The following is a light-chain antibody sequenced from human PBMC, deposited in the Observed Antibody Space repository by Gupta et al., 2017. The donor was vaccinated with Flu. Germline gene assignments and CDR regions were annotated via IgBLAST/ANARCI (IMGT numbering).Light chain of an antibody. J-gene: IGKJ1*01. CDR3: QQDDSTPVA. V-gene: IGKV4-1*01. Sequence: DIVMTQSPDSLAVSLGERATINCKSSQSGLYSSNNKNYLAWYQQKPGQPPKLLIYWASTRESGVPDRFSGSGSGTDFTLTISSLQAEDVAVYYCQQDDSTPVAFGQGTKVEIK. CDR2: WAS. CDR1: QSGLYSSNNKNY.